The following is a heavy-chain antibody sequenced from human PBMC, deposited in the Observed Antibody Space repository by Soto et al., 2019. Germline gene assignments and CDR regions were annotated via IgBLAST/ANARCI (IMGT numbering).Heavy chain of an antibody. D-gene: IGHD3-10*01. V-gene: IGHV3-11*01. CDR1: GFTFSDYY. J-gene: IGHJ4*02. Sequence: GGALRLSCAASGFTFSDYYMSWIRQPPGKGLEWISYITSSGGTIYYADSVKGRFTISRDNAKNSLYLQMNGLRAEDTAVYYCARDPLHHGSTFDYWGQGTLVTVSS. CDR3: ARDPLHHGSTFDY. CDR2: ITSSGGTI.